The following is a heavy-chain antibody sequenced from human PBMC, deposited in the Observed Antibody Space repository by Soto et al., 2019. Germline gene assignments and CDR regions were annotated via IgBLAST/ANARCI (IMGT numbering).Heavy chain of an antibody. CDR3: AREAVSGRTGFDY. Sequence: QVQLVQSGAEVKKPGASVKVSCKASGYTFTSYGISWVRQAPGQGLEWMGWVNAYNGNTNYAQKFQGRVTMTTDTATSTASMELRSLRSDDTAVYCCAREAVSGRTGFDYWGQGTLVTVSS. CDR1: GYTFTSYG. D-gene: IGHD6-19*01. V-gene: IGHV1-18*01. J-gene: IGHJ4*02. CDR2: VNAYNGNT.